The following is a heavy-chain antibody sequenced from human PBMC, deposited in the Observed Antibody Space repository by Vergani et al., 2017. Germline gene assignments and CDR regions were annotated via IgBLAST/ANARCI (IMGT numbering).Heavy chain of an antibody. J-gene: IGHJ4*02. Sequence: QVQLQESGPGLVKPSETLSLTCTVSGYSISSGYYWGWIRQPPGKGLEWIGSIYHSGSTYYNPSLKSRVPISVDPSKNQFSLKLSSVTAADTAVYYCATLKGDYVWGGYPFDYWGQGTLVTVSS. V-gene: IGHV4-38-2*02. D-gene: IGHD3-16*02. CDR3: ATLKGDYVWGGYPFDY. CDR1: GYSISSGYY. CDR2: IYHSGST.